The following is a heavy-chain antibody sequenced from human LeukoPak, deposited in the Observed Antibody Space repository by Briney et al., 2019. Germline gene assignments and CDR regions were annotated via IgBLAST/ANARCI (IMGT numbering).Heavy chain of an antibody. J-gene: IGHJ6*02. CDR2: IISSGSTI. CDR1: GFTFSSYE. Sequence: GGSRRLSCAASGFTFSSYEMNWVRQAPGKGLEWVSYIISSGSTIYYADSVKGRFTISRDNAKISLYLQMNSLRAEDTAVYYCARDSSYYYDRYYYGMDVWGQGTTVTVSS. D-gene: IGHD3-22*01. V-gene: IGHV3-48*03. CDR3: ARDSSYYYDRYYYGMDV.